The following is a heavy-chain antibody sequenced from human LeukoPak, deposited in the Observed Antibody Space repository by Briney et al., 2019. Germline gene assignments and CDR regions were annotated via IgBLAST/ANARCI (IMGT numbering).Heavy chain of an antibody. Sequence: PGGSLRLSCAASGFTFDDYTMHWVRQAPGKGLEWVSLISWDGGSTYYADSVKGRFTISRDNSKNSLYLQMNSLRTEDTALYYCAKGGYYDSSGYYYVGGVDYWGQGTLVTVSS. D-gene: IGHD3-22*01. CDR2: ISWDGGST. J-gene: IGHJ4*02. CDR1: GFTFDDYT. CDR3: AKGGYYDSSGYYYVGGVDY. V-gene: IGHV3-43*01.